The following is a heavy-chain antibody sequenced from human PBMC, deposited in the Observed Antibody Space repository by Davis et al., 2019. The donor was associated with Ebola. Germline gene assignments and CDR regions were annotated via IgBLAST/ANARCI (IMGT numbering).Heavy chain of an antibody. Sequence: GESLKISCAASGFTFSSYGMHWVRQAPGKGPEWVAVISYDGSNKYYADSVKGRFTISRDNSKNTLYLQMNSLRAEDTAVYYCARAPVDFWSGYFKANYYYGMDVWGQGTTVTVSS. V-gene: IGHV3-30*03. J-gene: IGHJ6*02. CDR2: ISYDGSNK. D-gene: IGHD3-3*01. CDR3: ARAPVDFWSGYFKANYYYGMDV. CDR1: GFTFSSYG.